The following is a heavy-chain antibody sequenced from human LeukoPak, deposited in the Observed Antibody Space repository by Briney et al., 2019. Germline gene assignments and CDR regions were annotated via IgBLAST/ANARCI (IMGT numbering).Heavy chain of an antibody. J-gene: IGHJ4*02. V-gene: IGHV1-18*04. CDR1: GYTFTSYY. CDR2: ITTYNDHT. Sequence: GASVKVSCKASGYTFTSYYMHWVRQAPGQGLEWMGWITTYNDHTNYAQKFQGRVTITTDTSASIVSMELKSLTSDDTAVYYCARDVGQDIVVANTAPSFDYWGQGTLVTVSS. CDR3: ARDVGQDIVVANTAPSFDY. D-gene: IGHD2-15*01.